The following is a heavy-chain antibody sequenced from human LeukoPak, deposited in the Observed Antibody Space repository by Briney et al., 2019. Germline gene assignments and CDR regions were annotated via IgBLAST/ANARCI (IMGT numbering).Heavy chain of an antibody. D-gene: IGHD3-3*01. CDR2: IKQDGSEK. CDR1: GFTFSSYW. Sequence: HPGGSLRLSCAASGFTFSSYWMSWVRQAPGKGLEWVANIKQDGSEKYYVDSVKGRFTISRDNAKNSLYLQMSSLRAEDTAVYYCASFSFLEWLLPPFDYWGQGTLVTVSS. V-gene: IGHV3-7*01. J-gene: IGHJ4*02. CDR3: ASFSFLEWLLPPFDY.